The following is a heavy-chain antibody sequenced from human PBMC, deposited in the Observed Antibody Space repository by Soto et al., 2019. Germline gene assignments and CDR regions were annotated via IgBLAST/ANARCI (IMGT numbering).Heavy chain of an antibody. V-gene: IGHV3-23*01. D-gene: IGHD3-22*01. CDR1: GFSFRSYA. CDR2: IRDGGSTT. J-gene: IGHJ3*02. Sequence: PVGSLILSCVASGFSFRSYAMSWVRQAPGKGLEWVSGIRDGGSTTYQADSVKGRFTISRDNSKNTVYLQMNSLRVGDTAIYFCAESTSYDDTTGYKVGADFPDALDNWGQGTMVTVSS. CDR3: AESTSYDDTTGYKVGADFPDALDN.